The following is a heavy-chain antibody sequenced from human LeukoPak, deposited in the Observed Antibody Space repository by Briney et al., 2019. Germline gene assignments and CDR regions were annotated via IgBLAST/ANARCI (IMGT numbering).Heavy chain of an antibody. CDR3: AREAVGATNNWFDP. D-gene: IGHD1-26*01. Sequence: ASVKVSCKASGYTFTGYYMHWVRQAPGQGLEWMGWINPNSGSTNYAQKFQGRVTMTRDTSISTAYMELSRLRSDDTAVYYCAREAVGATNNWFDPWGQGTLVTVSS. V-gene: IGHV1-2*02. CDR1: GYTFTGYY. CDR2: INPNSGST. J-gene: IGHJ5*02.